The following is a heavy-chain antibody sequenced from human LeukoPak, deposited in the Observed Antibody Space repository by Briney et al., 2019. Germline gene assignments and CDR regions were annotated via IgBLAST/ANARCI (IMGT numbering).Heavy chain of an antibody. CDR1: GFTFSSYG. V-gene: IGHV3-33*01. CDR2: IWYDGSNK. J-gene: IGHJ4*02. CDR3: ARDLGYFDY. Sequence: QPGGSLRLSCAASGFTFSSYGMHWVRQAPGKGREWVAVIWYDGSNKYYADSVKGRFTISRDNSKNTLYLQMNSLRAEDTAVYYCARDLGYFDYWGQGTLVTVSS.